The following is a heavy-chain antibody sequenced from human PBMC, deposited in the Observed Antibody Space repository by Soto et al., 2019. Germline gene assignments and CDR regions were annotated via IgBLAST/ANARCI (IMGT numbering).Heavy chain of an antibody. CDR1: RDAASSGSYC. CDR3: ARGLNEGAHYYYGMDV. Sequence: SGTLPLTCTVCRDAASSGSYCWPWIGQPPGKGLEWIGHVFYTGNTNYSPSLKSRVTISVDTSKNQFSLKLTSVTAADTAAYYCARGLNEGAHYYYGMDVWGQGTTVT. V-gene: IGHV4-61*01. CDR2: VFYTGNT. J-gene: IGHJ6*02. D-gene: IGHD3-16*01.